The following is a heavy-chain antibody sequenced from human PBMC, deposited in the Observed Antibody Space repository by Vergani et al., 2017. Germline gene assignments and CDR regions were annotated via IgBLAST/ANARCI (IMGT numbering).Heavy chain of an antibody. Sequence: QVQVVQSGAEVKKSGASVKVSCKTSGYTFSKYYMHWVRQAPEQGLEWMGIINPSGGHTNYAQKFQGRVTMTRDTSTSTVYMELSSLRSDDTAIYYCARGDYGILTGYRYWGQGTMVTVSA. CDR3: ARGDYGILTGYRY. D-gene: IGHD3-9*01. J-gene: IGHJ4*02. CDR2: INPSGGHT. CDR1: GYTFSKYY. V-gene: IGHV1-46*03.